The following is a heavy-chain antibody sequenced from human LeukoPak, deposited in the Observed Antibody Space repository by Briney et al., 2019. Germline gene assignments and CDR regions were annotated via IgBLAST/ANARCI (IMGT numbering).Heavy chain of an antibody. CDR3: AKRGVVIRVILVGFHKEANYFDS. D-gene: IGHD3-22*01. CDR2: ISGSGGRT. CDR1: GITLSNYG. J-gene: IGHJ4*02. V-gene: IGHV3-23*01. Sequence: GGSLRLSCAVSGITLSNYGMSWVRQAPGKGLEWVAGISGSGGRTNYADSEKGRFTVSRDNPKNTLYLQMNSLRAEDTAVYFCAKRGVVIRVILVGFHKEANYFDSWGQGALVTVSS.